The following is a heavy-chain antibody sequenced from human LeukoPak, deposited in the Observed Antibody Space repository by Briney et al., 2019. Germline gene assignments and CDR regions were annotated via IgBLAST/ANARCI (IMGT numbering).Heavy chain of an antibody. Sequence: GWSLRLSCAASGFTFSSYGMHWVRQAPGKGLEWVAVIWYDGSNKYYADSVKGRFTISRDNSKNTLYLQMNSLRAEDTAVYYCARDRAIPTTVPSPYYYYYYMDVWGKGTTVTVSS. J-gene: IGHJ6*03. CDR3: ARDRAIPTTVPSPYYYYYYMDV. V-gene: IGHV3-33*01. CDR1: GFTFSSYG. D-gene: IGHD4-17*01. CDR2: IWYDGSNK.